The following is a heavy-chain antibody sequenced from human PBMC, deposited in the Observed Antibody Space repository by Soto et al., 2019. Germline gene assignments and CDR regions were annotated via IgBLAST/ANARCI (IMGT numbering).Heavy chain of an antibody. D-gene: IGHD3-10*01. CDR1: RGSISSRSYY. V-gene: IGHV4-39*01. J-gene: IGHJ6*02. Sequence: SLTCTVARGSISSRSYYWGWIRQPPGKGREWIGSIYYSGSTYYNPAPKSRVTISVDTSKNQFSLKLSSVTAADTAVYYCASIYGSGSYYYYYGMDVWRQGTTATVSS. CDR3: ASIYGSGSYYYYYGMDV. CDR2: IYYSGST.